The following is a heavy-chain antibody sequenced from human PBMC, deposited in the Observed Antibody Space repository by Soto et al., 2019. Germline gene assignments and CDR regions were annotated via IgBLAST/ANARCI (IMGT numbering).Heavy chain of an antibody. V-gene: IGHV1-18*01. Sequence: GESLKISCKASGYTFTSYGISWVRQAPGQGLEWMGWISAYNGNTNYAQKLQGRVTMTTDTSTSTAYMELRSLRSDDTAVYYCAIVDILTDPDPWGQGTLVTVSS. CDR1: GYTFTSYG. D-gene: IGHD3-9*01. CDR2: ISAYNGNT. J-gene: IGHJ5*02. CDR3: AIVDILTDPDP.